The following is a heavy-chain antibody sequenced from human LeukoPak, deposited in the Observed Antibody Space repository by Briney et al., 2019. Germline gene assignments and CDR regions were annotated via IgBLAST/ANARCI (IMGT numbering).Heavy chain of an antibody. D-gene: IGHD6-13*01. CDR1: GGTFSSYA. CDR3: ARGGYSSSWSRRFDP. CDR2: IIPIFGTA. Sequence: GASVKVSCKASGGTFSSYAISWVRPAPGQGLEWMGGIIPIFGTANYAQKFQGRVTITADESTSTAYMELSSLRSEDTAVYYCARGGYSSSWSRRFDPWGQGTLVTVSS. J-gene: IGHJ5*02. V-gene: IGHV1-69*13.